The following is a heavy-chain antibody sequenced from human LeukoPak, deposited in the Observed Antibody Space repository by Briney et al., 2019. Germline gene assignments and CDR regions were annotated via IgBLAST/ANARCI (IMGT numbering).Heavy chain of an antibody. Sequence: SETLSLTCTVSGGSISSSTYYWGWIRQPPGVGLEWIGSIYYSGSTYYNPSLKSRVTISVDTSKNQFSLKLSSVTAADTAVYYCARPHGYSSGWFTYWGQGTLVTVSS. V-gene: IGHV4-39*01. D-gene: IGHD6-19*01. CDR3: ARPHGYSSGWFTY. CDR1: GGSISSSTYY. J-gene: IGHJ4*02. CDR2: IYYSGST.